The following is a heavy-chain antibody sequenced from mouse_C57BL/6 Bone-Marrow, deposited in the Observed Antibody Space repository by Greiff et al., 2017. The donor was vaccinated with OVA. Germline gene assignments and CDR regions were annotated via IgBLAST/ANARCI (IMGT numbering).Heavy chain of an antibody. J-gene: IGHJ4*01. Sequence: DVKLVESEGGLVQPGSSMKLSCTASGFTFSDYYMAWVRQVPEKGLEWVANINYDGSSTYYLDSLKSRFIISRDNAKNILYLQMSSLKSEDTATYYCARAVGNFYAMDYWGQGTSVTVSS. V-gene: IGHV5-16*01. CDR2: INYDGSST. D-gene: IGHD2-1*01. CDR3: ARAVGNFYAMDY. CDR1: GFTFSDYY.